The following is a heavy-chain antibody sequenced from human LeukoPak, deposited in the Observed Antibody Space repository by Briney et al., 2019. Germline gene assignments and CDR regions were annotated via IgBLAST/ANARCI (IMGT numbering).Heavy chain of an antibody. CDR2: IYHSGST. CDR3: ARAPHYDFWLDP. CDR1: GVSTSSGGYS. V-gene: IGHV4-30-2*01. Sequence: SQTLSLTCAVSGVSTSSGGYSWSWIRQPPGKGLEWIGYIYHSGSTYYNPSLRSRVTISVDRSKNQFSLKLSSVTAADTAVYYCARAPHYDFWLDPWGQGTLVTVSS. D-gene: IGHD3-3*01. J-gene: IGHJ5*02.